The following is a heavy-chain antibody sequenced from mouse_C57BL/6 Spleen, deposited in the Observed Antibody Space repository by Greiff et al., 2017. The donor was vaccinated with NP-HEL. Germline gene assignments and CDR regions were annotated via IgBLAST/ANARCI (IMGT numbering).Heavy chain of an antibody. CDR1: GFSLTSYG. J-gene: IGHJ2*01. V-gene: IGHV2-2*01. CDR3: ARGGGIFDY. Sequence: QVQLKESGPGLVQPSQSLSITCTVSGFSLTSYGVHWVRQSPGKGLEWLGVIWRGGSTDYNAAFISRLSISKDNAKSQVFFKMNSLQADDTAIYYCARGGGIFDYWGQGTTLTVSS. CDR2: IWRGGST.